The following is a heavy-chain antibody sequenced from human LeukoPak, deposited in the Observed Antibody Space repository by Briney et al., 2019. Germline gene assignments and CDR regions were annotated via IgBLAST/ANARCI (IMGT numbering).Heavy chain of an antibody. Sequence: GGSLRLSCAASGFTVSTNYMSWVRQAPGKGLEWVSIIYSGGNTYYADSVKGRFIISRDSSKNTLSLQMNSLRVEDTAVYYCARDGSSGLYPHWGQGTLVTVSS. V-gene: IGHV3-53*01. CDR3: ARDGSSGLYPH. J-gene: IGHJ4*02. CDR2: IYSGGNT. CDR1: GFTVSTNY. D-gene: IGHD6-19*01.